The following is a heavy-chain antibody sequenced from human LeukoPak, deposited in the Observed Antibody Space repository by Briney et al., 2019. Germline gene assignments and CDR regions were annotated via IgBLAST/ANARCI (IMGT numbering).Heavy chain of an antibody. D-gene: IGHD3-9*01. CDR3: AKDLNYGITYSFDY. J-gene: IGHJ4*02. V-gene: IGHV3-9*01. CDR1: GFTFDDYA. CDR2: ISWNSGST. Sequence: GGSLRLSCAASGFTFDDYAMHWVRQAPGKGLEWVSGISWNSGSTVYADSVKGRFTISRDNAKNSLYLQMNSLRAEDTALYYCAKDLNYGITYSFDYWGQGTLVTVSS.